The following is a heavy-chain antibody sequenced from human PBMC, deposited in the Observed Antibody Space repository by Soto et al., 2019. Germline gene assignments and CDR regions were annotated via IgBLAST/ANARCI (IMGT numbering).Heavy chain of an antibody. Sequence: PSETLSLTCTVSGGSVSSGSYYWSWIRQPPGKGLECIGYIYYSGSTNYNPSLKSRVTISVDTSKNQFSLKLSSVTAADTAVYYCARGRSDITMIVVGPEDAFDIWGQGTMVTVSS. D-gene: IGHD3-22*01. CDR3: ARGRSDITMIVVGPEDAFDI. CDR1: GGSVSSGSYY. V-gene: IGHV4-61*01. J-gene: IGHJ3*02. CDR2: IYYSGST.